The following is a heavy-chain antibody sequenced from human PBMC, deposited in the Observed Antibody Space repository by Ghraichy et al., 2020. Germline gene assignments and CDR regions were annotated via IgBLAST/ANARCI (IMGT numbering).Heavy chain of an antibody. CDR3: ARGEYSGD. CDR2: IRQDGGEK. J-gene: IGHJ4*02. Sequence: GGSLRLSCAASGFTFSSNWMTWVRQAPGKGLEWVANIRQDGGEKKYVDSVKGRFTISRDNAKNSLYLQINSLRAEDTAVYYCARGEYSGDWGQGTLVTVSS. V-gene: IGHV3-7*01. CDR1: GFTFSSNW. D-gene: IGHD6-6*01.